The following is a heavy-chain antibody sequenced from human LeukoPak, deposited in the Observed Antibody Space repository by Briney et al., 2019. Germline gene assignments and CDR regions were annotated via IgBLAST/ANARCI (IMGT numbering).Heavy chain of an antibody. J-gene: IGHJ4*02. D-gene: IGHD3-22*01. CDR3: ARGHYYDSSPLPFDY. V-gene: IGHV4-34*01. Sequence: SETLSLTCAVYGGSFSGYYWSWIRQPPGKGLEWIGEINHSGSTNYNPSLKSRVTISVDTSKNQFSLNLSSVTAADTAVYYCARGHYYDSSPLPFDYWGQGTLVTVSS. CDR1: GGSFSGYY. CDR2: INHSGST.